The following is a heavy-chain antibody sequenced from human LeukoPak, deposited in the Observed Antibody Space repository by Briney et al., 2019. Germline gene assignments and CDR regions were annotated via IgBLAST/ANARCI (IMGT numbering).Heavy chain of an antibody. CDR3: ARVRQWLVGDYFDY. CDR2: INPNSGGT. D-gene: IGHD6-19*01. V-gene: IGHV1-2*02. Sequence: ASVKVSCKASGYTFTGYYMHWVRQAHGQGLEWMGWINPNSGGTNYAQKFQGRVTMTRDTSISTAYMELSRLRSDDTAVYYCARVRQWLVGDYFDYWGQGTLVTVSS. J-gene: IGHJ4*02. CDR1: GYTFTGYY.